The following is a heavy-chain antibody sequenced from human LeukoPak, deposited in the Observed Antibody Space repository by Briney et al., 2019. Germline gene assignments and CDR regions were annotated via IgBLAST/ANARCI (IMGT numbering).Heavy chain of an antibody. J-gene: IGHJ4*02. CDR3: ARFGDYGEY. D-gene: IGHD4-17*01. CDR2: ISGNGSKT. V-gene: IGHV3-23*01. Sequence: GGSLRLSCVASGFTFSRYWMNWVRQTPGKGLEWVSGISGNGSKTFYTRSVRGRFTISRDNSRNTVFLHLDSLRAEDSALYYCARFGDYGEYWGQGTLVTVSS. CDR1: GFTFSRYW.